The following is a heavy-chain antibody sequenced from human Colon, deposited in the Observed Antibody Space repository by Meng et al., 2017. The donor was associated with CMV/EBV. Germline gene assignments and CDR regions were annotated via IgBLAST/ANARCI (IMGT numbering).Heavy chain of an antibody. J-gene: IGHJ6*02. CDR2: LSDSSSNT. CDR3: ASFIAARPYYYYGMDV. V-gene: IGHV3-23*01. D-gene: IGHD6-6*01. Sequence: GGSLKISCAASGFAFNIYAMSWVRQAPGKGLEWVSGLSDSSSNTYYADSVKGRFTISRDNSKNTLYLQMNSLRAEDTAVYYCASFIAARPYYYYGMDVWGQGTTVTVSS. CDR1: GFAFNIYA.